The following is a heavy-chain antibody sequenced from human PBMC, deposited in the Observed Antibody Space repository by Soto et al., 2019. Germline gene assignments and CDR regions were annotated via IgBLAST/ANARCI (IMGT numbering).Heavy chain of an antibody. V-gene: IGHV3-48*03. D-gene: IGHD6-13*01. CDR3: ARDGSRFDY. Sequence: LKLSCAASGFTFSTYEMNWVRQAPGKGLEWVSYISNSGDTIYYADSVKGRFTIFRDNAKNSLYLQMNSLRVEDTALYYCARDGSRFDYWGQGTMVTVSS. CDR1: GFTFSTYE. CDR2: ISNSGDTI. J-gene: IGHJ4*02.